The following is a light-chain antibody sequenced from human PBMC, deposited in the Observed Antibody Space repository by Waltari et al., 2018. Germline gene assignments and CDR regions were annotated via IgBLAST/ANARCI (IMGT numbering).Light chain of an antibody. V-gene: IGLV3-19*01. Sequence: SSELIQDPAVSVALGQTVRITCQGDSLRSYYASWYQQKPGQAPILVIYGKDNRPSGIPDRFSGSTSGNTASLTITGSQAEDEADYYCHSRVVSNVRGAFGGGTKLTVL. CDR2: GKD. J-gene: IGLJ2*01. CDR1: SLRSYY. CDR3: HSRVVSNVRGA.